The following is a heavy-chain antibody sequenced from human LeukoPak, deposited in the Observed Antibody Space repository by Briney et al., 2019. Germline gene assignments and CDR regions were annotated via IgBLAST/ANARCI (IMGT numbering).Heavy chain of an antibody. CDR2: INHSGST. Sequence: SETLSLTCAVYGGSFSGYYWSWIRQPPGKGLEWIGEINHSGSTNYNPSLKSRVTISVDTSKNQFSLKLSSVTAADTAVYYCARGDSSSWYEGLGWFDPWGQGTLVTVSS. V-gene: IGHV4-34*01. D-gene: IGHD6-13*01. CDR1: GGSFSGYY. J-gene: IGHJ5*02. CDR3: ARGDSSSWYEGLGWFDP.